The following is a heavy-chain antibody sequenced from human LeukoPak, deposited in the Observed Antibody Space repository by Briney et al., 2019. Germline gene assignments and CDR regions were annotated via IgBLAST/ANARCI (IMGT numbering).Heavy chain of an antibody. CDR1: GFSTTHFG. CDR2: ISDDGSDK. CDR3: ATEDDCGSTSCYTSSALDI. V-gene: IGHV3-30*03. Sequence: PGGSLRLSCAASGFSTTHFGMHWVRETPGKGLEWVAFISDDGSDKYYAESLRGRLTISRDNSKNSLSLQINSLRIEDSAVYYCATEDDCGSTSCYTSSALDIWGQGTRVIVSS. D-gene: IGHD2-2*02. J-gene: IGHJ3*02.